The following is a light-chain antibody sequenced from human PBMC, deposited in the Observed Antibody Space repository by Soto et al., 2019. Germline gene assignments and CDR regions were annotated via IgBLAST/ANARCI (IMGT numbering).Light chain of an antibody. CDR1: QSISTW. CDR2: DAS. V-gene: IGKV1-5*01. J-gene: IGKJ1*01. Sequence: DIQMTQSPSTLSASVGDRVTITCRASQSISTWLAWYQLKPGKAPKLLIYDASSLQRGVPSRFSGGGSGTEFTLTISSLQPDDFATYYCQRCDNYLPFGQGTKV. CDR3: QRCDNYLP.